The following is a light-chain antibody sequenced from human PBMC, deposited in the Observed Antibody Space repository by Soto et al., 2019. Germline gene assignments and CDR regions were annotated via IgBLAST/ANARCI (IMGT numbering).Light chain of an antibody. J-gene: IGKJ1*01. CDR1: QSVSSN. Sequence: EIVMTQSPATLSVSPGERATLSCRASQSVSSNLAWYQQKPGQAPRLLIYGASTRATGIPARFSGSGSGTEFTLTISILQPEDVAVYYCQQYNNWPPWTFGQGTKVEIK. V-gene: IGKV3-15*01. CDR3: QQYNNWPPWT. CDR2: GAS.